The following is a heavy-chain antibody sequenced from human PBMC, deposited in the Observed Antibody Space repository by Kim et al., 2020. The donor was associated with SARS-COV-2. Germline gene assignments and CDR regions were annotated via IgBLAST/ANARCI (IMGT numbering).Heavy chain of an antibody. J-gene: IGHJ6*02. CDR3: ARGGIHPGGMDV. Sequence: SYAQKFKGGVTMTRDTSTSTVYMELGSLRSEDTAVYYCARGGIHPGGMDVWGQGTTVTVSS. D-gene: IGHD2-21*01. V-gene: IGHV1-46*01.